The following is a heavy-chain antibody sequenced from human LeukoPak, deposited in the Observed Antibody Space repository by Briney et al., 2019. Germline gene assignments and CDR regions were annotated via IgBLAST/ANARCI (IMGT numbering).Heavy chain of an antibody. J-gene: IGHJ5*02. Sequence: PSETLSLTCTVSGGSISSSSYYWGWIRQPPGKGLEWIGSIYYSGSTYYNPSLKSRVTISVDTSKNQFSLKLSSVTAADTAVYYCASRPGLAAATNWFDPWGQGTLVTVSS. CDR2: IYYSGST. V-gene: IGHV4-39*01. D-gene: IGHD6-13*01. CDR1: GGSISSSSYY. CDR3: ASRPGLAAATNWFDP.